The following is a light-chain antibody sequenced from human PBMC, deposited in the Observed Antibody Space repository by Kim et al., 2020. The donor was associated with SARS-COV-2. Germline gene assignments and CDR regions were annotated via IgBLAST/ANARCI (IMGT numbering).Light chain of an antibody. CDR2: EVN. CDR1: SSDVGGYTY. J-gene: IGLJ3*02. CDR3: GSYGGTNNFGV. V-gene: IGLV2-8*01. Sequence: QSALTQPPSASGSPGQSVTISCTGTSSDVGGYTYVSWYQQHPGKAPKLIIYEVNKRPSGVPYRFSGSKSGNTASLTVSGLQTDDEAVYYCGSYGGTNNFGVFGGGTQLTVL.